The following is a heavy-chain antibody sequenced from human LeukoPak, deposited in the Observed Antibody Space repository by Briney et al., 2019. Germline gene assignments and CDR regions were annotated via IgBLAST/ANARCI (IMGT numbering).Heavy chain of an antibody. CDR1: GFTFSSYS. CDR2: ISSSSSTI. D-gene: IGHD4-17*01. J-gene: IGHJ3*02. Sequence: GGSLRLSCAASGFTFSSYSMNWVRQAPGKGLEWVSYISSSSSTIYYADSVKGRFTISRDNAKNSLYLQMNSLRAEDTAVYYCARDLGFYGDYGIRDAFDIWGQGTMVTVSS. CDR3: ARDLGFYGDYGIRDAFDI. V-gene: IGHV3-48*01.